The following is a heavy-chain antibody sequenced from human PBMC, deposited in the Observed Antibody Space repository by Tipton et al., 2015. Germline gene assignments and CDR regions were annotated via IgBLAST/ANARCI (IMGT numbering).Heavy chain of an antibody. Sequence: QVQLVQSGAEVKKPGASVKVSCKASGYTFTRYDINWVRQATGQGLEWMGWMNPNSGNTGYAQKLQGRVTMTRNTSISTVYMELISLRSEDTAVYYCARGLWFGDLWSDFYFFYGMNVWGQVPTVPLSS. CDR2: MNPNSGNT. V-gene: IGHV1-8*01. CDR1: GYTFTRYD. CDR3: ARGLWFGDLWSDFYFFYGMNV. D-gene: IGHD3-10*01. J-gene: IGHJ6*02.